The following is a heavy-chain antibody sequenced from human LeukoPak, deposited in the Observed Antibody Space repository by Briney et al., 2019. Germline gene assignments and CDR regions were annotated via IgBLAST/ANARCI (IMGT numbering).Heavy chain of an antibody. J-gene: IGHJ4*02. CDR2: IYHTGST. CDR3: ARVGRSYGDYPFDY. Sequence: SGTLSLTCAVSGGSISSSHWWSWVRQPPGKGLEWIGEIYHTGSTNYNPSLKSRVTISVDNSKNQFSLKVTSVTAADTAVYYCARVGRSYGDYPFDYWGQGNLVTVSS. V-gene: IGHV4-4*02. CDR1: GGSISSSHW. D-gene: IGHD4-17*01.